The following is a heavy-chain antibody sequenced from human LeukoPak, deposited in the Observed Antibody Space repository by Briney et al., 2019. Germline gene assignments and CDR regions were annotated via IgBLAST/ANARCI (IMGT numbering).Heavy chain of an antibody. CDR3: ASFGIVGATGDY. J-gene: IGHJ4*02. D-gene: IGHD1-26*01. Sequence: ASVKVSCKASGYTFTSYYMHWVRQAPGQGLEWMGWISAYNGNTNYAQKLQGRVTMTTDTSTSTAYMELRSLRSDDTAVYYCASFGIVGATGDYWGQGTLVTVSS. CDR2: ISAYNGNT. CDR1: GYTFTSYY. V-gene: IGHV1-18*04.